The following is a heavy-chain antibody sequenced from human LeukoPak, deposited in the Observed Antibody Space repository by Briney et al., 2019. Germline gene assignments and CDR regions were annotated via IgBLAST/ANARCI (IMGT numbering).Heavy chain of an antibody. CDR1: GFTFSSYS. CDR3: ARGDPIYDFWSGGDY. Sequence: AGGSLRLSCAASGFTFSSYSMNWVRQAPGKGLEWVSYISSSSNVIYYTDSVKGRFTISRDNARNLLSLQMNSLRAEDTAVYYCARGDPIYDFWSGGDYWGQGSLVTVSS. V-gene: IGHV3-48*01. CDR2: ISSSSNVI. D-gene: IGHD3-3*01. J-gene: IGHJ4*02.